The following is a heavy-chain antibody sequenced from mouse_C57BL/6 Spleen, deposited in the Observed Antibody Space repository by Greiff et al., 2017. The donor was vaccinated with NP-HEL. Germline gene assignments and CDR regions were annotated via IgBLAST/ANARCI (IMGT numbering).Heavy chain of an antibody. V-gene: IGHV2-2*01. CDR2: IWSGGST. Sequence: QVQLKESGPGLVQPSQSLSITCTVSGFSLTSYGVHWVRQSPGKGLEWLGVIWSGGSTDYNAAFISRLSISKDNSKSQVFFKMNSLQADDTAIYYCARTIYYYGSSLYAMDYWGQGTSVTVSS. CDR1: GFSLTSYG. J-gene: IGHJ4*01. CDR3: ARTIYYYGSSLYAMDY. D-gene: IGHD1-1*01.